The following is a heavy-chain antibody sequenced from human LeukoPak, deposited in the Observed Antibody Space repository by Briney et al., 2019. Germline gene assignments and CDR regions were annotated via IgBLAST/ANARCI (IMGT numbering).Heavy chain of an antibody. V-gene: IGHV3-23*01. D-gene: IGHD4-17*01. J-gene: IGHJ3*02. CDR1: GFTFSSYA. Sequence: PGGSLRLSCAASGFTFSSYAMSWVRQAPGKGLEWVSAISGSGGSTYYADSVKGRFTISRDNSKNTLYLQMNSLRAEDTAVYYCARGWVTVTTLDRAFDIWGQGTMVTVSS. CDR3: ARGWVTVTTLDRAFDI. CDR2: ISGSGGST.